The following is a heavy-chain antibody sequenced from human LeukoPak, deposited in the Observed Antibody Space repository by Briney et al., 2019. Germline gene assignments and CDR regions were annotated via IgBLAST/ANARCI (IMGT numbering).Heavy chain of an antibody. CDR3: AKAGWLQSNSDY. V-gene: IGHV3-21*04. J-gene: IGHJ4*02. CDR2: ISSSSSYI. D-gene: IGHD5-24*01. Sequence: GGSLRLSCAASGFTFSSYWMHWVRQARGKGLEWVSSISSSSSYIYYADSVKGRFTISRDNSKNTLYLQMNSLRAEDTAVYYCAKAGWLQSNSDYWGQGTLVTVSS. CDR1: GFTFSSYW.